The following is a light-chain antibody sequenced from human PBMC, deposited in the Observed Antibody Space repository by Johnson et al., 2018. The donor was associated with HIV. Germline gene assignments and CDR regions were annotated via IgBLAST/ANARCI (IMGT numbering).Light chain of an antibody. CDR1: SSNIGYNS. J-gene: IGLJ1*01. V-gene: IGLV1-51*02. CDR2: ENK. CDR3: GAWDSGLTAHFV. Sequence: QSVLTQPPSVSAAPGQKVTISCSGSSSNIGYNSVSWYQQVPGTAPKLLIYENKKRPSGIADRFSASKSGTSATLDLTGLQTGDEADYYCGAWDSGLTAHFVFGSGTTITVL.